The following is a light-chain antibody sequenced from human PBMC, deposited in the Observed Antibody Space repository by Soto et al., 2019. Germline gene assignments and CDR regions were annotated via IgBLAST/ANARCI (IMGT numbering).Light chain of an antibody. CDR2: GNS. CDR1: SSNIGAGYD. Sequence: VLTQPPSVSGAPGQKVTISCTGSSSNIGAGYDVNWYHQLPGTAPKLLIHGNSNRPSGVPDRFSGSKSGTSASLAITGLQAEDEADYYCQSYDISLHNYVFGTGTKVTVL. CDR3: QSYDISLHNYV. V-gene: IGLV1-40*01. J-gene: IGLJ1*01.